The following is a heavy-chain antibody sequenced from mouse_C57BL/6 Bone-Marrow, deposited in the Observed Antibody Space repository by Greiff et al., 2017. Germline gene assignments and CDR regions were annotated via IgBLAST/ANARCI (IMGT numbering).Heavy chain of an antibody. CDR3: ARHRGYGSRFAY. Sequence: EVKLMESGGDLVKPGGSLKLSCAASGFTFSSYGMSWVRQTPDKRLEWVATISSGGSYTYYPDSVKGRFTISRDTAKNTLYLQMSSLKSEDTAMYYCARHRGYGSRFAYWGQGTLVTVSA. CDR2: ISSGGSYT. D-gene: IGHD1-1*01. V-gene: IGHV5-6*01. J-gene: IGHJ3*01. CDR1: GFTFSSYG.